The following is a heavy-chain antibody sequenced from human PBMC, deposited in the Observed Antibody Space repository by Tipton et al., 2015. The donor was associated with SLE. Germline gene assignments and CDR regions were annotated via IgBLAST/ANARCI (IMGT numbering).Heavy chain of an antibody. CDR2: INPRGDST. V-gene: IGHV1-46*01. CDR1: GYTFSDHY. Sequence: QLVQSGPEVKKPGASVKVSCKASGYTFSDHYMHWVRQAPGQGLEWMGMINPRGDSTTYAQKFQGRVTMTGDTSTSTVNMELSSLRSEDTAVYFCARDGENTSSWYIDHWGQGTLVTVSS. J-gene: IGHJ4*02. CDR3: ARDGENTSSWYIDH. D-gene: IGHD6-13*01.